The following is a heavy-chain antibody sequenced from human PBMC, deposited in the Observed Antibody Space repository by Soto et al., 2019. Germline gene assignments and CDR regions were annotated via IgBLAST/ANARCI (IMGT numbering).Heavy chain of an antibody. CDR1: GFTFSSYA. J-gene: IGHJ4*02. CDR3: AKGDGYSYGLFDY. D-gene: IGHD5-18*01. Sequence: GSLRLSCAASGFTFSSYAMSWVRQAPGKGLEWVSAISGSGGSTYYADSVKGRFTISRDNSKNTLYLQMNSLRAEDAAVYYCAKGDGYSYGLFDYWGQGTLVTVSS. V-gene: IGHV3-23*01. CDR2: ISGSGGST.